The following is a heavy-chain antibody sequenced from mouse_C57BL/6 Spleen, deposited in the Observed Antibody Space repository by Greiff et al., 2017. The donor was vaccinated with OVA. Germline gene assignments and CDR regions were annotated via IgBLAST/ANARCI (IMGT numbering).Heavy chain of an antibody. V-gene: IGHV1-54*01. J-gene: IGHJ2*01. D-gene: IGHD2-5*01. CDR2: INPGSGGT. CDR1: GYAFTNYL. Sequence: QVQLKQSGAELVRPGTSVKVSCKASGYAFTNYLIEWVKQRPGQGLEWIGVINPGSGGTNYNEKFKGKATLTADKSSSTAYMQLSSLTSEDSAVYFCARYSNYVLTGTDYWGQGTTLTVSS. CDR3: ARYSNYVLTGTDY.